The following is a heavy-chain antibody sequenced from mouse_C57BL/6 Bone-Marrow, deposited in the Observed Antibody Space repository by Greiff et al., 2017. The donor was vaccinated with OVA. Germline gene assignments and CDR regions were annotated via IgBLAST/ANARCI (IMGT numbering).Heavy chain of an antibody. V-gene: IGHV5-15*01. CDR1: GFTFSDYG. CDR2: ISNLTCSI. J-gene: IGHJ4*01. D-gene: IGHD3-3*01. CDR3: ARRAGSYYAVGD. Sequence: EVQLVESGGGLVQPGGSLKLSCAASGFTFSDYGMAWVRQAPRKGLEWVAFISNLTCSIYYADTVTGRFTISRENAKNTRYLEMSSLRSEDTAMYYCARRAGSYYAVGDWGKGTTVTVAT.